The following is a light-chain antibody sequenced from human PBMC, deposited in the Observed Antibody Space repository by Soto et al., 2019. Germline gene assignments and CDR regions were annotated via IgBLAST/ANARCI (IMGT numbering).Light chain of an antibody. J-gene: IGLJ1*01. V-gene: IGLV2-14*01. Sequence: QSALTQPASVSGSPGQSVTISCTRPRSDIGDSNFISWYQHSPGKAPRLLIYEVNNRPSGVSRRFSGSKAGNTASLTISGLLDDDEADYFCASFRSGTILVFGSGTKVTVL. CDR3: ASFRSGTILV. CDR1: RSDIGDSNF. CDR2: EVN.